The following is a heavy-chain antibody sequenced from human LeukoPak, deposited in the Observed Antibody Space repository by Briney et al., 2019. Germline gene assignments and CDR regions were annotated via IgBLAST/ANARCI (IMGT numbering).Heavy chain of an antibody. Sequence: ASVKVSCKASGYTFTGYYTHWVRQAPGQGLEWMGWINPNSGGTNYAQKFQGRVTMTRDTSISTAYMELSRLRSDDTAVYYCARYGDYFFAGMDVWGKGTTVTISS. CDR1: GYTFTGYY. D-gene: IGHD4-17*01. CDR2: INPNSGGT. V-gene: IGHV1-2*02. CDR3: ARYGDYFFAGMDV. J-gene: IGHJ6*04.